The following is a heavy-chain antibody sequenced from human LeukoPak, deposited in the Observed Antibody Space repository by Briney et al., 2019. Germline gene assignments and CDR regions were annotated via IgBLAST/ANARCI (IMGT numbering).Heavy chain of an antibody. Sequence: VGSLRLSCAASGFTFSSYWMSWVRQAPGKGLEWVANIKQDGSEKYYVNSVKGRFTISRDNAKNSLYLQMNSLRAEDTAVYYCARDYGDYHYDYWGQGTLVTVSS. CDR2: IKQDGSEK. D-gene: IGHD4-17*01. CDR3: ARDYGDYHYDY. V-gene: IGHV3-7*01. J-gene: IGHJ4*02. CDR1: GFTFSSYW.